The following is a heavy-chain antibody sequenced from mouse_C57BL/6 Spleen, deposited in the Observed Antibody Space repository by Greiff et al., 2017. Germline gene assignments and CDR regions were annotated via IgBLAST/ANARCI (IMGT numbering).Heavy chain of an antibody. V-gene: IGHV1-7*01. Sequence: VQRVESGAELAKPGASVKLSCKASGYTFTSYWMHWVKQRPGQGLEWIGYINPSSGYTKYNQKFKDKATLTADKSSSTAYMQLSSLTYEDSAVYYSARDYYGSSPYFDYWGQGTTLTVSS. J-gene: IGHJ2*01. CDR1: GYTFTSYW. D-gene: IGHD1-1*01. CDR2: INPSSGYT. CDR3: ARDYYGSSPYFDY.